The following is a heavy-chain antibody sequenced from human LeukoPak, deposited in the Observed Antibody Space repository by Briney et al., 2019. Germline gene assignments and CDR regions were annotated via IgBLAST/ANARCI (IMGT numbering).Heavy chain of an antibody. V-gene: IGHV1-46*01. CDR3: ARIGPRYYFDY. CDR1: GYTFTSYY. J-gene: IGHJ4*02. Sequence: ASVTVSCKASGYTFTSYYMHWVRQAPGQGLEWMGIINPSGGSTSYAQKFQGRVTMTRDMSTSTVYMELSSLRSEDTAVYYCARIGPRYYFDYWGQGTLVTVSS. CDR2: INPSGGST.